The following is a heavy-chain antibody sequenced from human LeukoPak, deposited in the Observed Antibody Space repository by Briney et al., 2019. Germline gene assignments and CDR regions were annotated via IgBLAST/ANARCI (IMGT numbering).Heavy chain of an antibody. V-gene: IGHV3-74*01. CDR2: INSDGSST. CDR3: ATAVASSSGWYADY. Sequence: GGSLRLSCAASGFTFSSYWMHWVRQAPGKGLVWVSRINSDGSSTSYADSVKGRFTVSRDNSKNTLYLQMNSLRAEDTAVYYCATAVASSSGWYADYWGQGTLVTVSS. CDR1: GFTFSSYW. D-gene: IGHD6-19*01. J-gene: IGHJ4*02.